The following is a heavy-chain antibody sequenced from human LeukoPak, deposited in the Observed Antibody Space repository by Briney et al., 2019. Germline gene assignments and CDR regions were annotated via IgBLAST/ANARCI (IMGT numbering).Heavy chain of an antibody. CDR2: ISSSSSTI. V-gene: IGHV3-48*01. D-gene: IGHD3-16*01. Sequence: PGGSLRLSCAASGFTFSSYSRNWVRQAPGKGLEWVSYISSSSSTIYYADSVKGRFTISRDNAKNSLYLQMNSLRAEDTAVYYCARDSPEVGFDYWGQGTLVTVSS. CDR3: ARDSPEVGFDY. CDR1: GFTFSSYS. J-gene: IGHJ4*02.